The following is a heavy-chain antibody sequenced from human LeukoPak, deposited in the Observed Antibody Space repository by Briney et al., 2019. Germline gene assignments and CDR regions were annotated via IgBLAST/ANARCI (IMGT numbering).Heavy chain of an antibody. Sequence: GGSLRLSCAASGFTFSSYAMSWVRQAPGKGLEWVSAISGSGGSTYYADSVKGRFTISRDNSKNTLYLQMNSLRAEDTAVYYCAKAHQTGYCSSTSCPYYFDYWGQGTLVTVSS. V-gene: IGHV3-23*01. D-gene: IGHD2-2*01. J-gene: IGHJ4*02. CDR3: AKAHQTGYCSSTSCPYYFDY. CDR1: GFTFSSYA. CDR2: ISGSGGST.